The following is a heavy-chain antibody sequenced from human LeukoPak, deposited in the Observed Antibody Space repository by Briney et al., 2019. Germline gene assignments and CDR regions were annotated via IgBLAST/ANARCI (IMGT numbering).Heavy chain of an antibody. D-gene: IGHD5-24*01. Sequence: PSETLSLACTVSGYSISTNYYWGWIRQPPGKGLEWIGSVHHSGSTYYSPSLKSRVAISIDTSKNQFSLRLISVTAADTAVYYCARDGVEMATTYYFDYWGQGTLVTVSS. CDR3: ARDGVEMATTYYFDY. J-gene: IGHJ4*02. CDR1: GYSISTNYY. CDR2: VHHSGST. V-gene: IGHV4-38-2*02.